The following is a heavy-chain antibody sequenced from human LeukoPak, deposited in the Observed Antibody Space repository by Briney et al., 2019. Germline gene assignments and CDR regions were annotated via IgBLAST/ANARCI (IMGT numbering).Heavy chain of an antibody. CDR3: ARLYYDSWSGYYDTYYYYGMDV. D-gene: IGHD3-3*01. J-gene: IGHJ6*02. Sequence: ASVKVSCKASGYTFTSYDINWVRQATGQGLEWMGWMNPNSGNTGYAQKFKGRVTMTRNTSISTAYMELNSLRSEDTAVYYCARLYYDSWSGYYDTYYYYGMDVWGQGTTVTVSS. CDR2: MNPNSGNT. V-gene: IGHV1-8*01. CDR1: GYTFTSYD.